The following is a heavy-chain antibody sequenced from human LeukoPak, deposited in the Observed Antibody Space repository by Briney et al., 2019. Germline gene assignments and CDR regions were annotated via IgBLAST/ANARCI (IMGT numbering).Heavy chain of an antibody. D-gene: IGHD6-13*01. CDR2: TYYRSKWYN. CDR3: ARDVSSKNFRNFDY. V-gene: IGHV6-1*01. J-gene: IGHJ4*02. CDR1: GDSVSSNSAA. Sequence: SQTLSLACAISGDSVSSNSAAWNWIRQSPSRGLEWLGRTYYRSKWYNDYAVSVKSRITINPDTSKNQFSLQLNSVTPEDSAVYYCARDVSSKNFRNFDYWGQGTLVTVSS.